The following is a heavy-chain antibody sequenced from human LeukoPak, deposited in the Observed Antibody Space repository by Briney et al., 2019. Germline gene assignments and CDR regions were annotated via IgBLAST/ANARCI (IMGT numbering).Heavy chain of an antibody. J-gene: IGHJ5*02. CDR1: GFTFDDYG. Sequence: GGSLRLSCAASGFTFDDYGMSWVRQAPGKGLEWVSGINWNGGSTGYADSVKGRFTISRDNAKNSLYLQMNSLRAEDTALYYCARDLAPTPDDGYSSPWGQGTLVTVSS. D-gene: IGHD2-2*03. V-gene: IGHV3-20*04. CDR3: ARDLAPTPDDGYSSP. CDR2: INWNGGST.